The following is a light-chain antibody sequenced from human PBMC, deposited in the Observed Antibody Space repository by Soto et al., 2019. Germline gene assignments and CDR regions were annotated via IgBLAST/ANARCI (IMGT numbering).Light chain of an antibody. CDR2: EGS. V-gene: IGLV2-23*03. Sequence: QSDLTQPASVSGSPGQSITISCTGTSSDVGSHNIVSWYQQHPGKAPKLMIYEGSKRPSGISNRFSASKSGITASLTISGLQAEDEADYYCCSYAGSSTFVVFGGGTKLTVL. CDR1: SSDVGSHNI. J-gene: IGLJ2*01. CDR3: CSYAGSSTFVV.